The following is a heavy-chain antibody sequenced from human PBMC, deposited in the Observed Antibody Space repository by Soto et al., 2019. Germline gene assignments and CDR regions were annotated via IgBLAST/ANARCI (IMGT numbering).Heavy chain of an antibody. J-gene: IGHJ3*01. CDR2: IYSGGST. CDR3: ATRPLLPGAP. D-gene: IGHD3-22*01. V-gene: IGHV3-53*01. Sequence: EVQLVESGGGLIQPGGSLRLSCAASGFTFSSNDMNWVRQAPGKGLGWVSLIYSGGSTYYADSVKGRFTIPRDNPKNRLYLHMSSLRAEDTAVYYCATRPLLPGAPWGQGTMVTVSS. CDR1: GFTFSSND.